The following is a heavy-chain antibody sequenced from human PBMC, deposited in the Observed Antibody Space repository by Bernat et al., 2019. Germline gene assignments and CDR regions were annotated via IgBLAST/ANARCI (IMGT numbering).Heavy chain of an antibody. J-gene: IGHJ6*03. V-gene: IGHV3-33*01. CDR3: ARVVSGYSYGFFYYYYYMDV. Sequence: QVQLVESGGGVVQPGRSLRLSCAASGFTFSSYGMHWVRQAPGKGLEWVAVIWYDGSNKYYADYVKGRLTSSRDNSKNTLYLQMNSLRAEDTAVYYCARVVSGYSYGFFYYYYYMDVWGKGTTVTVSS. CDR1: GFTFSSYG. D-gene: IGHD5-18*01. CDR2: IWYDGSNK.